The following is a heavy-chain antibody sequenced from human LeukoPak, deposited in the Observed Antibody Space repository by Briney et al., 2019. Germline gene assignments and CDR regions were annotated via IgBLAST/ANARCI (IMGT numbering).Heavy chain of an antibody. V-gene: IGHV1-46*01. D-gene: IGHD5-18*01. CDR3: ARVPRGNRYGYKALEKYYFDY. Sequence: ASVKVSCKASGYTFTSYYMHWVRQAPGHGLEWMGIINPSGGSTSYAQKFQGRVTMTRDTSTSTVYMELSSLRSEDTAVYYCARVPRGNRYGYKALEKYYFDYWGQGTLVTVSS. CDR2: INPSGGST. CDR1: GYTFTSYY. J-gene: IGHJ4*02.